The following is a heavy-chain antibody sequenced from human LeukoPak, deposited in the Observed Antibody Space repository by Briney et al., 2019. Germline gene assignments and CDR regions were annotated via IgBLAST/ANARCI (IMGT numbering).Heavy chain of an antibody. CDR1: GFTFSNYW. J-gene: IGHJ4*02. CDR3: ASTNSLDN. D-gene: IGHD2-8*01. Sequence: GGSLRPSCAASGFTFSNYWMNWVRQAPGKGLEWVANIKQDGSAKFYVDSVKGRFTISRDNAKNSLYLQMNSLRVDDTAVYYCASTNSLDNWGQGTLVTVSS. V-gene: IGHV3-7*01. CDR2: IKQDGSAK.